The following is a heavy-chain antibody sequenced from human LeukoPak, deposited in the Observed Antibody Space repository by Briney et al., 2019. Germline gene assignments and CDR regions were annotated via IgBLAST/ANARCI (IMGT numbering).Heavy chain of an antibody. Sequence: GGSLRLSCAASGFTFTSYGLSWVRQSPGKGLDWVSAISGSGQNTHYADSVKGRFIISKDNSKKTLDLQMNSLRAEDTAVYYCAKLSSSWYYFDYWGQGTLVTVSS. J-gene: IGHJ4*02. D-gene: IGHD6-13*01. CDR1: GFTFTSYG. V-gene: IGHV3-23*01. CDR2: ISGSGQNT. CDR3: AKLSSSWYYFDY.